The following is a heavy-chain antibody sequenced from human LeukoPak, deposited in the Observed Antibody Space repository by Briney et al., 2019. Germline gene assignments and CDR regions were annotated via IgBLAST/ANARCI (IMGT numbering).Heavy chain of an antibody. CDR1: GYTFTNYG. CDR3: ARGGSGWSFDQ. D-gene: IGHD6-19*01. V-gene: IGHV1-18*01. J-gene: IGHJ4*02. CDR2: ISVYSGNT. Sequence: GASVKVSCKASGYTFTNYGISWVRQAPGQGLEWLGWISVYSGNTNYEQKVQGRVTMTTDTSTSTAYLDLTSLIFDDTAVYYCARGGSGWSFDQWGQGTLVTVSS.